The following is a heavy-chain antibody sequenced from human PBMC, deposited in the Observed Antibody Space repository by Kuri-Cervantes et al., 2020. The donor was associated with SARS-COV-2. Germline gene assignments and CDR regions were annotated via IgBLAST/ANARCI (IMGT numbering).Heavy chain of an antibody. CDR1: GFTFDDYG. Sequence: GESLKISCAASGFTFDDYGMSWVRQAPGKGPEWVSGINWNGGSTGYADSVKGRFTISRDNAKNSLYLQMNSLRAEDTALYYCARGDRYGDYQTFDYWGQGTLVTVSS. CDR2: INWNGGST. J-gene: IGHJ4*02. V-gene: IGHV3-20*04. D-gene: IGHD4-17*01. CDR3: ARGDRYGDYQTFDY.